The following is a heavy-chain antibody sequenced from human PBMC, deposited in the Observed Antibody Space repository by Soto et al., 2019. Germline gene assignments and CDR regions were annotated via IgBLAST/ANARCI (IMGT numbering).Heavy chain of an antibody. CDR2: IIPVFGTP. J-gene: IGHJ6*02. V-gene: IGHV1-69*12. Sequence: QVQLVQSGAEVKKPGSSVKVSCKASGVSLSKYGISWVRQAPGQGLEWMGAIIPVFGTPNYTQKFQDRVTITADASTTTVYMEVRSLASEDTAVYYCARGDATKIVVTTYYAMDVWGQGTTVTVSS. CDR3: ARGDATKIVVTTYYAMDV. D-gene: IGHD3-22*01. CDR1: GVSLSKYG.